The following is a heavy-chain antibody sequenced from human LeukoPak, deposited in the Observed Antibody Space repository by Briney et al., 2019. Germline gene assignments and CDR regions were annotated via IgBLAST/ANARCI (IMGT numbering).Heavy chain of an antibody. CDR1: GFTFSSYS. CDR3: AGGEAVTDFDY. J-gene: IGHJ4*02. Sequence: PGGSLRLSCAASGFTFSSYSMNWVRQAPGKGLEWVSSISSSSSYIYYADSVKGRFTISRDNAKNSLYLQMNSLRAEDTAVYYCAGGEAVTDFDYWGQGTLVTVSS. D-gene: IGHD4-17*01. CDR2: ISSSSSYI. V-gene: IGHV3-21*01.